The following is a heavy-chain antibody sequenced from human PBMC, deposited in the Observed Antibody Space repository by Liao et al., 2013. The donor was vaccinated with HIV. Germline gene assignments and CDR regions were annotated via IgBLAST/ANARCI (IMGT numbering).Heavy chain of an antibody. CDR2: IDPSGAT. CDR1: GGSLSGFH. Sequence: QVQLQQWGAGLLKPSETLSLTCAVSGGSLSGFHLSWIRQPPGKGLEWVGEIDPSGATHFNASLKSRVTMSVDTSKNQFSLNLKSVTVADTAVYFCARGHWIQLSYFDHWGQGSLVTVSS. D-gene: IGHD5-18*01. CDR3: ARGHWIQLSYFDH. V-gene: IGHV4-34*02. J-gene: IGHJ4*02.